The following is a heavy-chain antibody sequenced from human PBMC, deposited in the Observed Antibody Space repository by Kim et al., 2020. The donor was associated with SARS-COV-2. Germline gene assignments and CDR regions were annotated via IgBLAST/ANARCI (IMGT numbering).Heavy chain of an antibody. Sequence: SETLSLTCTVSGGSISSSSYYWGWIRQPPGKGLEWIGSIYYSGSTYYNPSLKSRVTISVDTSKNQFSLKLSSVTAADTAVYYCARRRRPGIAAAGTSSFWVPDMWGQGTMVTVSS. V-gene: IGHV4-39*01. D-gene: IGHD6-13*01. J-gene: IGHJ3*02. CDR2: IYYSGST. CDR1: GGSISSSSYY. CDR3: ARRRRPGIAAAGTSSFWVPDM.